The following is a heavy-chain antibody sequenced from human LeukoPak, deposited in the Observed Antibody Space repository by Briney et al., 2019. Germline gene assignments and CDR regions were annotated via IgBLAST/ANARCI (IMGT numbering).Heavy chain of an antibody. Sequence: GESLKISCKGSGYSFTIYWIAWVRQMPGKGLEWMGIIYPDDSDTRYSPSFQGQVTISADKSISTAYLQWSSLKVSDTAMYYCARLETMVRGVITHFDYWGQGTLVTVSS. CDR2: IYPDDSDT. CDR1: GYSFTIYW. D-gene: IGHD3-10*01. CDR3: ARLETMVRGVITHFDY. V-gene: IGHV5-51*01. J-gene: IGHJ4*02.